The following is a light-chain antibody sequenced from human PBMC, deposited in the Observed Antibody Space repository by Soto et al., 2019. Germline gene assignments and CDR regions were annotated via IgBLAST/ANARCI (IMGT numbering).Light chain of an antibody. CDR1: QSSSSY. CDR2: DAS. J-gene: IGKJ4*01. V-gene: IGKV3-11*01. Sequence: IVLTLSTATLSLPPRESAALCWVASQSSSSYLAWYQQKPGQAPRLLIYDASNRATGIPARFSGSGSGTDFTLTISSLESEDFAVYYCQQCSNWPPIFGGGTKVDIK. CDR3: QQCSNWPPI.